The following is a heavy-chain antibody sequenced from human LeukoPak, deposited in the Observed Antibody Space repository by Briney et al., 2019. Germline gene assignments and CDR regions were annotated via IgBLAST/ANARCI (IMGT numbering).Heavy chain of an antibody. CDR1: AFTFGDYA. J-gene: IGHJ4*02. V-gene: IGHV3-49*04. CDR3: TRAQTEVGAKYYFDY. D-gene: IGHD1-26*01. Sequence: PGGSLRLSCTASAFTFGDYAVNCVRQAPGKGQEWVGFVRGKPYGATTEYAASVKGRFTISRDDSKSIAYLQMNSLKTEDTAVYYCTRAQTEVGAKYYFDYWGQGTLVTVSS. CDR2: VRGKPYGATT.